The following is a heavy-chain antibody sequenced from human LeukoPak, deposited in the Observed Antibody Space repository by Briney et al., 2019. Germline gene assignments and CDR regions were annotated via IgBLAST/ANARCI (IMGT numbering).Heavy chain of an antibody. CDR3: AKGLRQTTGITMIVVVTGFDY. V-gene: IGHV3-23*01. CDR2: ISGSGGST. CDR1: GFTVSSNY. D-gene: IGHD3-22*01. J-gene: IGHJ4*02. Sequence: GGSLRLSCAVSGFTVSSNYMSWVRQPPGKGLEWVSAISGSGGSTYYADSVKGRFTISRDNSKNTLYLQMNSLRAEDTAVYYCAKGLRQTTGITMIVVVTGFDYWGQGTLVTVSS.